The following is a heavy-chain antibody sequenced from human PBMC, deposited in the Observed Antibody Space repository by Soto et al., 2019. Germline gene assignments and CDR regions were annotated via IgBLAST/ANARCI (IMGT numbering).Heavy chain of an antibody. CDR3: ARVALSYCSGGSCYSWFDP. Sequence: GGSLRLSCAASGFTFSSYSMNWVRQAPGKGLEWVSYISSSSSTIYYADSVKGRFTTSRDNAKNSLYLQMNSLRAEDTAVYYCARVALSYCSGGSCYSWFDPWGQGTLVTVSS. CDR1: GFTFSSYS. D-gene: IGHD2-15*01. CDR2: ISSSSSTI. J-gene: IGHJ5*02. V-gene: IGHV3-48*01.